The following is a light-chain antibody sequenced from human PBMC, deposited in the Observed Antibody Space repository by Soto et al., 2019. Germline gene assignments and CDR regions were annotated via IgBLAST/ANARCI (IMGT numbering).Light chain of an antibody. V-gene: IGKV1-5*03. Sequence: DIQMTQSPSTLSASVGDIVTITCRASQSISSWLAWYRQKPGKAPKLLIYKASTLESGVPSRFSGSGSGTEFTLTISSLQPDDFATYYCQHYNSYSEAFGQGTKVDIK. CDR2: KAS. CDR3: QHYNSYSEA. CDR1: QSISSW. J-gene: IGKJ1*01.